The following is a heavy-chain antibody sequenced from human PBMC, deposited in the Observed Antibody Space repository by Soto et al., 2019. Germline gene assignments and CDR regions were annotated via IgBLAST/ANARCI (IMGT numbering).Heavy chain of an antibody. V-gene: IGHV1-69*13. CDR2: IIPIFGTA. D-gene: IGHD1-1*01. Sequence: GASVKVSCKASGGTFSSYAISWVRQAPGQGLEWMGGIIPIFGTANYAQKFQGRVTITADESTSTAYMELSSLRSEDTAVYYCARKMEVFDAFDIWGQGTMVTVSS. CDR1: GGTFSSYA. J-gene: IGHJ3*02. CDR3: ARKMEVFDAFDI.